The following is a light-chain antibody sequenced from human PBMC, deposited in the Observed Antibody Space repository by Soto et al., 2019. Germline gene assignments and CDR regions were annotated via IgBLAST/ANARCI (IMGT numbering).Light chain of an antibody. CDR3: CSYAGSSTLI. V-gene: IGLV2-23*01. J-gene: IGLJ2*01. CDR2: EGS. Sequence: QSALTQPASVSGSPGQSITISCTGTSSDVARYNLVSWYQHHPGKAPKLMIYEGSKRPSGVSNRFSGSKSGNTASLTISGLQAEDEADYYCCSYAGSSTLIFGGGTKLTVL. CDR1: SSDVARYNL.